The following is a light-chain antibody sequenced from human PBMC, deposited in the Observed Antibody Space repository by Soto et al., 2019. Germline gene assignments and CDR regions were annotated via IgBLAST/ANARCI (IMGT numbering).Light chain of an antibody. CDR3: QSYDSSLSGYV. J-gene: IGLJ1*01. CDR1: SSNIGAGYD. V-gene: IGLV1-40*01. CDR2: GNS. Sequence: QSVLTQPPSVSGAPGQRVTISCTGSSSNIGAGYDVHWYQQLPGTAPKRLIYGNSNRPSGVPDRLSGSKSGTSASLAITGLQAEDEADYYCQSYDSSLSGYVFGTGTKVTVL.